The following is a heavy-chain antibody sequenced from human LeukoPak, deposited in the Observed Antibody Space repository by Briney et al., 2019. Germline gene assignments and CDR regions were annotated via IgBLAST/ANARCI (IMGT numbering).Heavy chain of an antibody. D-gene: IGHD3-22*01. Sequence: SVKVSCKASGGTFSSYAISWVRQAPGQGLEWVGRIIPIFGIANYAQKFQGRVTITADKSTSTAYMELSSLRSEDTAVYYCARGAYYYDSSGPRRSYWYFDLWGRGTLVTVSS. J-gene: IGHJ2*01. CDR2: IIPIFGIA. V-gene: IGHV1-69*04. CDR3: ARGAYYYDSSGPRRSYWYFDL. CDR1: GGTFSSYA.